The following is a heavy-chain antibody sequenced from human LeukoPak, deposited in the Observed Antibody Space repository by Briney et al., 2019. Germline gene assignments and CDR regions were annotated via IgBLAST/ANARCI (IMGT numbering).Heavy chain of an antibody. CDR1: GASFSIYY. D-gene: IGHD3-3*01. CDR3: ARGGNWSGYYYYMDV. CDR2: IYNSGST. J-gene: IGHJ6*03. V-gene: IGHV4-59*01. Sequence: KSSETLSLTCSVSGASFSIYYWSWIRQPPGKGREWMGYIYNSGSTNYNPSPKSRVTISVDTSKNQFTLKLTSVTAADTAVYYCARGGNWSGYYYYMDVWGKGTTVTVSS.